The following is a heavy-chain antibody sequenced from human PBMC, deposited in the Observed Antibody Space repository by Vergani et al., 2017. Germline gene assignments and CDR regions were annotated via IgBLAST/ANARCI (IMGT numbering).Heavy chain of an antibody. CDR2: ISSSSSYI. V-gene: IGHV3-21*01. CDR1: GFTFSSYS. J-gene: IGHJ6*02. CDR3: ARGSYDDILTGNYYYGMDV. Sequence: EVQLVESGGGLVKPGGSLRLSCAASGFTFSSYSMNWVRQAPGKGLEWVSSISSSSSYIYYADSVKGRFTISRDNAKNSLYLQMNSLRAEDTAVYYCARGSYDDILTGNYYYGMDVWGQGTTVTVSS. D-gene: IGHD3-9*01.